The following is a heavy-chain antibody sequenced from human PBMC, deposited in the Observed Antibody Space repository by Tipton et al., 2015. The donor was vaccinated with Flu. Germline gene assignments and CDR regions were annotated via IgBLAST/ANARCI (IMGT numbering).Heavy chain of an antibody. CDR2: IHYSGSP. CDR1: GDSMRSDYF. J-gene: IGHJ4*02. V-gene: IGHV4-38-2*02. D-gene: IGHD6-13*01. Sequence: TLSLTCTVSGDSMRSDYFWAWIRQAPGKGLEWIGNIHYSGSPHYNPSLKSRVTITVDTSKNQFSLRLTSMTAADTAVYYCARAGGSNSWYVYWGQGTLVTVSS. CDR3: ARAGGSNSWYVY.